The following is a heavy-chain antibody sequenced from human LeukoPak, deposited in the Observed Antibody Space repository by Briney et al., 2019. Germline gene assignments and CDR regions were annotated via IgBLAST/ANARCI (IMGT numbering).Heavy chain of an antibody. V-gene: IGHV3-20*04. Sequence: GGSLRLSCTASGFAFDEHGMSWVRQVPGKGLEWVSGINWSGGSTGYADPLRGRFTISRDNAKNSLYLQMDSLRAEDTALYYCTRAPITSPFYFDYWGQGTLVTVSS. D-gene: IGHD2-2*01. CDR2: INWSGGST. CDR1: GFAFDEHG. J-gene: IGHJ4*02. CDR3: TRAPITSPFYFDY.